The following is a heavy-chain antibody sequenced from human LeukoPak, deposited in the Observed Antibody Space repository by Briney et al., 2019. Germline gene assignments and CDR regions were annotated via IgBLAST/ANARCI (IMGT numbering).Heavy chain of an antibody. CDR1: GGTFSSYA. CDR3: ARGRWLVDSARNYYYYYYMDV. J-gene: IGHJ6*03. D-gene: IGHD6-19*01. Sequence: SVKVSCKASGGTFSSYAISWVRQAPGQGLEWMGRIIPIFGTANYAQKFQGRVTITTDESTSTAYMELSSPRSEDTAVYYCARGRWLVDSARNYYYYYYMDVWGKGTTVTVSS. V-gene: IGHV1-69*05. CDR2: IIPIFGTA.